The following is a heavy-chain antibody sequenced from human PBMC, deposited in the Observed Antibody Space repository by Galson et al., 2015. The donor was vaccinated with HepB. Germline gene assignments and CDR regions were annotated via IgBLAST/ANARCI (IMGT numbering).Heavy chain of an antibody. CDR2: IYHSGST. CDR3: ASSKGGARTTYYYYGMDV. CDR1: GGSISSSNW. V-gene: IGHV4-4*02. Sequence: ETLSLTCAVSGGSISSSNWRSWVRQPPGKGLEWIGEIYHSGSTNYNPSLKSRVTISVDKSKNQFSLKLSSVTAADTAVYYCASSKGGARTTYYYYGMDVWGQGTTVTVSS. J-gene: IGHJ6*02. D-gene: IGHD1-1*01.